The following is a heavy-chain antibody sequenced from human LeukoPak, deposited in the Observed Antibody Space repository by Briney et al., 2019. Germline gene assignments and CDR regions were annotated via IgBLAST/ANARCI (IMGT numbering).Heavy chain of an antibody. CDR3: ARGEQQLAD. J-gene: IGHJ4*02. V-gene: IGHV4-34*01. CDR2: INHSGST. Sequence: KPSETLSLTCAVYGGSFSGYYWSWIRQPPGKGLEWIGEINHSGSTNYNPSLKSRVTISVDTSKNQFSLKLSSVTAADTAVYYCARGEQQLADWGRGTLVTVSS. CDR1: GGSFSGYY. D-gene: IGHD6-13*01.